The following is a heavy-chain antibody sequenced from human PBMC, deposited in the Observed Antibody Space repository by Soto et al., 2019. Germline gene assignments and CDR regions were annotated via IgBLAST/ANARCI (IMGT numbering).Heavy chain of an antibody. CDR2: IIPIFGTA. D-gene: IGHD2-21*02. CDR1: GGTFSSYA. J-gene: IGHJ4*02. V-gene: IGHV1-69*13. Sequence: ASVKVSCKASGGTFSSYAISWVRQAPGQGLEWMGGIIPIFGTANYAQKFQGRVTITADESTSTAYMELSSLRSEDTAVYYCASPKYLEPGGNSAIIFDYWGQGTLVTVSS. CDR3: ASPKYLEPGGNSAIIFDY.